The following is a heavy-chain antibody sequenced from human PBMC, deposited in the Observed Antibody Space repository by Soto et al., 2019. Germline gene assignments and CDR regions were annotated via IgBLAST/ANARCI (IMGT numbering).Heavy chain of an antibody. CDR3: ARYHWFGELFDLFAP. V-gene: IGHV4-39*01. CDR2: IYYSGST. Sequence: SETLSLTCTVSGGSISSSSYYWGWIRQPPGKGLEWIGSIYYSGSTYYNPSLKSRVTISVDTSKNQFSLKLSSVTAADTAVYYCARYHWFGELFDLFAPWGQGTLVTVSS. J-gene: IGHJ5*02. CDR1: GGSISSSSYY. D-gene: IGHD3-10*01.